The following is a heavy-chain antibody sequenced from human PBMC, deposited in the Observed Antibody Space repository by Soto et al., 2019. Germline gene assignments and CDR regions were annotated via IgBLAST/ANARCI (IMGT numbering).Heavy chain of an antibody. CDR3: ARGRRYCSGGSCPGGAYYYYGMDV. CDR1: GGSFSGYY. J-gene: IGHJ6*02. CDR2: INHSGST. Sequence: LSLTCAVPGGSFSGYYWSWIRQPPGKVLEWIGEINHSGSTNYNPSLKSRATISVDTSKNQFSLKLSSVTAADTAVYYCARGRRYCSGGSCPGGAYYYYGMDVWGQGTTVTVSS. D-gene: IGHD2-15*01. V-gene: IGHV4-34*01.